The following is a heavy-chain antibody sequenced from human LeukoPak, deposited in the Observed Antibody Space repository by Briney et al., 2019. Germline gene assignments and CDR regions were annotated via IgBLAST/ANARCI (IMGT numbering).Heavy chain of an antibody. CDR3: ARDEEQLVRGRAFDI. J-gene: IGHJ3*02. V-gene: IGHV1-18*01. CDR1: GYTFTSYG. Sequence: ASVKVSCKASGYTFTSYGISWVRQAPGQGLEWMGWISAYNGNTNYAQKLQGRVTMTTDTSTSTAYMELRSLRSDDTAVYYCARDEEQLVRGRAFDIWGQGTMVTVSS. D-gene: IGHD6-13*01. CDR2: ISAYNGNT.